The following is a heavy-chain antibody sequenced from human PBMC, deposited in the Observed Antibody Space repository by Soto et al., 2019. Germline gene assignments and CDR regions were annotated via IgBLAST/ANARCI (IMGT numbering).Heavy chain of an antibody. J-gene: IGHJ4*02. Sequence: PGGSLRLSCAASGFTFSSDAMAWVRQAQGKGLEWVTAISGRSDYTLHADSVKGRFSISRDVSKNTLYLQMSSLRAEDTAVYFCAKGSAYGSPYYFDHWSQGTPVTVSS. CDR3: AKGSAYGSPYYFDH. CDR2: ISGRSDYT. CDR1: GFTFSSDA. V-gene: IGHV3-23*01. D-gene: IGHD2-21*01.